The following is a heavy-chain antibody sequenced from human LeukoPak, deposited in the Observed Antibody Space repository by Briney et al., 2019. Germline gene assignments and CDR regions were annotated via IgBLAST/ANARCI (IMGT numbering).Heavy chain of an antibody. V-gene: IGHV3-23*01. Sequence: PRGSLRLSCAASGFTFSSYAMSWVRQAPGKGLEWVSAISGSGGSTYYADSVKGRFTISRDNSKNTLHLQMNSLRAEDTAVYHCAKDLDTVVRGVVYWGQGTLVTVSS. CDR2: ISGSGGST. J-gene: IGHJ4*02. CDR3: AKDLDTVVRGVVY. CDR1: GFTFSSYA. D-gene: IGHD3-10*01.